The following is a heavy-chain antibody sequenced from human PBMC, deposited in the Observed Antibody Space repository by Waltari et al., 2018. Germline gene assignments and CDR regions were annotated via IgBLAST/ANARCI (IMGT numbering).Heavy chain of an antibody. J-gene: IGHJ5*02. V-gene: IGHV4-30-2*01. CDR2: FYNNGKT. CDR3: ALMGVPGATGWFDP. CDR1: GGSIPTGGYS. Sequence: QVQLQESGSGLVKPSQTLSLTCAVSGGSIPTGGYSWSWIRQPPGKGLEWIGYFYNNGKTYYNPSLKSRITMSLDRAKKQFSLTLTSVTAADTAVYYCALMGVPGATGWFDPWGQGILVTVSS. D-gene: IGHD3-16*01.